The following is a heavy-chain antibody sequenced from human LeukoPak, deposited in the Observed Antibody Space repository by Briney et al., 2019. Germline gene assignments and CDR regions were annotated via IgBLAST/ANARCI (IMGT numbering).Heavy chain of an antibody. D-gene: IGHD3-10*01. CDR3: AREGHYYGSGSYSPAYYYGMDV. CDR1: GGSISSGGYS. CDR2: IYHSGST. V-gene: IGHV4-30-2*01. Sequence: SQTLSLTCAVSGGSISSGGYSWSWIRQPPGTGLEWIGYIYHSGSTYYNPSLKSRVTISVDRSKNQFSLKLSSVTAADTAVYYCAREGHYYGSGSYSPAYYYGMDVWGKGTTVTVSS. J-gene: IGHJ6*04.